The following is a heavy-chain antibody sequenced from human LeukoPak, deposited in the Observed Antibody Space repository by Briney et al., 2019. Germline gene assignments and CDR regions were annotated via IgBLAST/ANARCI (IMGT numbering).Heavy chain of an antibody. CDR2: INPSGGST. CDR1: GYTFTSYY. CDR3: TRDLAEYDFWSGGDY. J-gene: IGHJ4*02. Sequence: GASVKVSCKASGYTFTSYYMHWVRQAPGQGLEWMGIINPSGGSTSYAQKFQGRVTMTRDTSTSSVYMELSSLRSEDTAVYYCTRDLAEYDFWSGGDYWGQGALVTVSS. D-gene: IGHD3-3*01. V-gene: IGHV1-46*03.